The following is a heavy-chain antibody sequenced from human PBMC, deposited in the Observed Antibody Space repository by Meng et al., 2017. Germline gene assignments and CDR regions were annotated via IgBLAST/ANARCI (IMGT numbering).Heavy chain of an antibody. CDR3: ARDESYIAVAGPNGFDP. J-gene: IGHJ5*02. D-gene: IGHD6-19*01. CDR2: IIPIFGTA. V-gene: IGHV1-69*01. CDR1: GGTVSSYA. Sequence: QGQRVEAGAEVKKPGSSVKFSCKASGGTVSSYAISWVRQAPGQGLEWMGGIIPIFGTANYAQKFQGRVTITADESTSTAYMELSSLRSEDTAVYYCARDESYIAVAGPNGFDPWGQGTLVTVSS.